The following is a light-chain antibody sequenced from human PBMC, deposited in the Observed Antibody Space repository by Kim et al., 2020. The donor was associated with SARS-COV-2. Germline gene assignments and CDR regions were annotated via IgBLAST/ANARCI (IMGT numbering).Light chain of an antibody. J-gene: IGLJ2*01. CDR1: HSDIGRYNY. CDR3: SSYTGSNTLI. V-gene: IGLV2-8*01. CDR2: DGS. Sequence: GQSVTISCTGSHSDIGRYNYVSWYQKYPGRAPKLMIYDGSRRPSGVPDRFSGSKSGNTASLTVSGLQAEDEADYYCSSYTGSNTLIFGGGTQLTVL.